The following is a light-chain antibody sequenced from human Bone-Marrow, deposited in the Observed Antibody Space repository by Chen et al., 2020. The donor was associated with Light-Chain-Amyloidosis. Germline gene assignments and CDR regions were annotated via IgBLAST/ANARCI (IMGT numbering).Light chain of an antibody. CDR3: QSYQGSGQGV. J-gene: IGLJ3*02. CDR2: EDD. Sequence: NFMLTQPHSVSESPGKTVIISCTRSSGSIATNYVQWYQQRPGSSPTTVISEDDQRPSGVPDRFSGSIDRSSNSASLTISGLKIEDEADYYGQSYQGSGQGVFGGGTKLTVL. V-gene: IGLV6-57*01. CDR1: SGSIATNY.